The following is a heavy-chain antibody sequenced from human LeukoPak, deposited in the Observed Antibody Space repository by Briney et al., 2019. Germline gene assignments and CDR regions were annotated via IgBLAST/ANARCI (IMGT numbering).Heavy chain of an antibody. CDR3: ARVGSSTSYYYYMDV. V-gene: IGHV1-8*03. D-gene: IGHD2-2*01. CDR2: MNPNSGNT. Sequence: ASVKVSCKASGYTFTSYDINWVRQATGQGLEWMGWMNPNSGNTGYAQKFQGRVTNTRNTSISTAYMELSSLRSEDTAVYYCARVGSSTSYYYYMDVWGKGTTVTVSS. J-gene: IGHJ6*03. CDR1: GYTFTSYD.